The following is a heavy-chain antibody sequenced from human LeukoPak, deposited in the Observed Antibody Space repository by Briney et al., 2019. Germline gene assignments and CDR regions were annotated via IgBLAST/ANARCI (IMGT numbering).Heavy chain of an antibody. CDR3: ARGRYYYDSSGYYYPEYYFDY. J-gene: IGHJ4*02. CDR1: GGSISSGDYY. CDR2: IYYSGST. V-gene: IGHV4-30-4*08. Sequence: SSQTLSLTCTVSGGSISSGDYYWSWIRQPPGKGLEWIGYIYYSGSTYYNPSPKSRVTISVDTSKNQFSLKLSSVTAADTAVYYCARGRYYYDSSGYYYPEYYFDYWGQGTLVTVSS. D-gene: IGHD3-22*01.